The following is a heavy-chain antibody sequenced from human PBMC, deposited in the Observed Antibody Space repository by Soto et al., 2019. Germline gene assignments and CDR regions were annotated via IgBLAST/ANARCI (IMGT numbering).Heavy chain of an antibody. J-gene: IGHJ3*02. CDR2: IYSGGST. CDR1: GFTVSSNY. CDR3: ASDSIAAAGSSDAFDI. V-gene: IGHV3-53*01. Sequence: GSLRLSCAASGFTVSSNYMSWVRQAPGKGLEWVSVIYSGGSTYYADSVKGRFTISRDNSKNTLYLQMNSLRAEDTAVYYCASDSIAAAGSSDAFDIWGQGTMVTGSS. D-gene: IGHD6-13*01.